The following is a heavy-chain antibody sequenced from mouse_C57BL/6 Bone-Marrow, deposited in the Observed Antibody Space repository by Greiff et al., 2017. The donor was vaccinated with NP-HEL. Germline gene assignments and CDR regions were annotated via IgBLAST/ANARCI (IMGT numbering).Heavy chain of an antibody. J-gene: IGHJ2*01. D-gene: IGHD1-1*01. Sequence: LSLTCSFSGFSLSTFGMGVGWIRQPSGKGLEWLAHIWWDDDKYYNPALKSRLTISKDTSKNQVFLKIANVDTADTATYYCARTHYYGSSFDYWGQGTTLTVSS. CDR1: GFSLSTFGMG. V-gene: IGHV8-8*01. CDR2: IWWDDDK. CDR3: ARTHYYGSSFDY.